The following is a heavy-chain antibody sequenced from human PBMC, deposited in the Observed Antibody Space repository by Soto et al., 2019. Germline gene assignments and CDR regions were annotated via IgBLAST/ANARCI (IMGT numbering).Heavy chain of an antibody. CDR1: GYSFTTYG. D-gene: IGHD3-10*01. CDR2: FNTYTGNP. J-gene: IGHJ4*02. CDR3: ARDPFTLVRGVIPYLDY. V-gene: IGHV7-4-1*02. Sequence: ASVKVSCKASGYSFTTYGMNWVPQAPGQGLEWMGWFNTYTGNPTYAQGFTGRFVFSMDTSASTAYLQISSLKAEDMAMYYCARDPFTLVRGVIPYLDYWGQGTPVTVSS.